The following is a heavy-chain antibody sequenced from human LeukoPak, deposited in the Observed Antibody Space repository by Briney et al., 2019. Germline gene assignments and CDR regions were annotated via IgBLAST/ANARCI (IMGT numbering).Heavy chain of an antibody. CDR2: ISSSSSYI. D-gene: IGHD3-22*01. CDR1: GFTVSSDY. V-gene: IGHV3-21*01. CDR3: ARDRFVGDYDSSGYYYPTPLDV. J-gene: IGHJ6*02. Sequence: GVSLRLSCAASGFTVSSDYITWVRQAPGKWLEWVSSISSSSSYIYYADSVKGRFTISRDNAKNSLYLQMNSPRAEDTAVYYCARDRFVGDYDSSGYYYPTPLDVWGQGTTVTVSS.